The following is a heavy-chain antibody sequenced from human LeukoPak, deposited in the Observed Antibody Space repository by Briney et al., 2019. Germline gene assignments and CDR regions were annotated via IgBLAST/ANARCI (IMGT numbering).Heavy chain of an antibody. CDR2: IQYDGSNE. CDR3: AKDRRPAGYYYYYYMDV. CDR1: EFSFSSYG. Sequence: GGSLRLSCAASEFSFSSYGMHWVRQAPGKGLEWVAFIQYDGSNEYYADSVKGRFTISRDNSKNTLHLQMSSLRAEDTAVYYCAKDRRPAGYYYYYYMDVWGKGTTVTVSS. V-gene: IGHV3-30*02. D-gene: IGHD6-13*01. J-gene: IGHJ6*03.